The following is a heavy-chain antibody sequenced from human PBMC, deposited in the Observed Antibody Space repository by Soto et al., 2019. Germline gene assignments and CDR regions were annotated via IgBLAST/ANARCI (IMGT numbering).Heavy chain of an antibody. Sequence: SLRLSCAASGFTFDDYAMNWVRPDPGKGPEWVASISWNSGSIGYADSVQGRFAISRDTARNSLSLQMRSLRPEDTAVHYCVKDKWYNNNWYLDYGGQGTLVTASS. CDR1: GFTFDDYA. D-gene: IGHD6-13*01. V-gene: IGHV3-9*01. CDR3: VKDKWYNNNWYLDY. J-gene: IGHJ4*02. CDR2: ISWNSGSI.